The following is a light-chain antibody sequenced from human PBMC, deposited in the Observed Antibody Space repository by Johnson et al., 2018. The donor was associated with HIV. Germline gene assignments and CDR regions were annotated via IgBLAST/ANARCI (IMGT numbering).Light chain of an antibody. CDR1: SSNIGNNY. Sequence: QSVLTQPPSVSAAPGQKVTISCSGSSSNIGNNYVSWYQQLPGTAPKLLIYENNKRPSGIPDRFSGSKSGTSATLGITGLQTGDEADYYCGTWYSSRSAGLYVFGTGTKFTSL. V-gene: IGLV1-51*02. CDR3: GTWYSSRSAGLYV. CDR2: ENN. J-gene: IGLJ1*01.